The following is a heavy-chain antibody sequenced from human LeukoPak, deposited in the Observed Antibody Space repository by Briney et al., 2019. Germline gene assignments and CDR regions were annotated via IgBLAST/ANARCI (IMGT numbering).Heavy chain of an antibody. CDR2: ICYDGNNK. D-gene: IGHD2-15*01. Sequence: GGSLRLSCAASGFTFNSYGIHWVRQAPGKGLEWVAVICYDGNNKYYADSVKGRFTISRDSSKNTMYLQMNSLRAEGTAVYYCASEQTPLRSLLDYWGQGTLVTVSS. CDR3: ASEQTPLRSLLDY. CDR1: GFTFNSYG. J-gene: IGHJ4*02. V-gene: IGHV3-33*08.